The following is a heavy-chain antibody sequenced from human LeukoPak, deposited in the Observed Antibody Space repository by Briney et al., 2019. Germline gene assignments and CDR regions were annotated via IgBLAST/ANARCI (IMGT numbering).Heavy chain of an antibody. CDR3: ARHVAYSSTSSWFDP. J-gene: IGHJ5*02. D-gene: IGHD6-19*01. V-gene: IGHV5-51*01. CDR1: GYSFTSYW. Sequence: GESLKISCKGSGYSFTSYWIGWVRQMPGKGLEWMGIIYPGDSDTRYSPSFQGQVTISADESISTAYLQWSSLKASDTAMYYCARHVAYSSTSSWFDPWGQGTLVTVSS. CDR2: IYPGDSDT.